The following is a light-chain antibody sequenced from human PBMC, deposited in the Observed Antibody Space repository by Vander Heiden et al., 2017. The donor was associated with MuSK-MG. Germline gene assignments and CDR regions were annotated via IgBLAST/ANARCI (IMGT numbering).Light chain of an antibody. CDR3: QQYYSNPWT. CDR2: WAS. Sequence: DIMMTQSPDPLAVSLGERATTHCKSSKGVLYSYNNKNYLAWYQQKPGQPPKLLIYWASTRETGVPDRFSGSGSGTDFTLTISSLQAEDVAVYYCQQYYSNPWTFGQGTKVEIK. J-gene: IGKJ1*01. CDR1: KGVLYSYNNKNY. V-gene: IGKV4-1*01.